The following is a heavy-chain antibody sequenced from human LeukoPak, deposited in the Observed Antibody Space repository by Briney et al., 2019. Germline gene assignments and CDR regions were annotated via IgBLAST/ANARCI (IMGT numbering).Heavy chain of an antibody. CDR3: TRDPPLMITFGGVITDDY. V-gene: IGHV3-49*04. CDR1: GFTFGDYA. J-gene: IGHJ4*02. CDR2: IRSKAYGGTT. Sequence: GGSLRLSCTASGFTFGDYAMSWVRQAPGEGLEWVGFIRSKAYGGTTEYAASVKGRFTISRDDSKSIAYLQMNSLKTEDTAVYYCTRDPPLMITFGGVITDDYWGQGTLVTVSS. D-gene: IGHD3-16*02.